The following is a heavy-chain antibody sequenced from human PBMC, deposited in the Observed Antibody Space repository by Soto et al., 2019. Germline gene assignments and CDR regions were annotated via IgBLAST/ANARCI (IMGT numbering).Heavy chain of an antibody. V-gene: IGHV1-69*04. CDR2: IIPILGIA. J-gene: IGHJ6*03. D-gene: IGHD4-4*01. CDR1: VGTFSSYT. CDR3: ARDAMLDYSNYYYYYMDV. Sequence: ASVKVSCKASVGTFSSYTISWVRQAPGQGLEWMGRIIPILGIANYAQKFQGRVTITADKSTSTAYMELSSLRSEDTAVYYCARDAMLDYSNYYYYYMDVWGKGTTVTVSS.